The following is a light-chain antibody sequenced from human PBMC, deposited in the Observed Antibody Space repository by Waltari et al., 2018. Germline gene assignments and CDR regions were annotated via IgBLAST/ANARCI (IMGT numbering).Light chain of an antibody. CDR3: QQRYNWPPT. Sequence: EIVLTQSPATLSLSPGERATLSCRASQSVGANLAWYQQIAGQAPRLLIYDASNRATGIPARFSGSGAGADCTLTISSLEPEDFAVYYCQQRYNWPPTFGGGTKVEIE. CDR2: DAS. CDR1: QSVGAN. J-gene: IGKJ4*01. V-gene: IGKV3-11*01.